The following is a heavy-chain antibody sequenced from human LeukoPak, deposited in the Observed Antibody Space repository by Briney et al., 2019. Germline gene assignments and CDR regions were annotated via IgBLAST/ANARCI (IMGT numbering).Heavy chain of an antibody. CDR1: GLTFNSYS. CDR3: ARGGGSSGWLQFDF. D-gene: IGHD5-24*01. CDR2: ISYDGSNK. V-gene: IGHV3-30*04. J-gene: IGHJ4*02. Sequence: GGSLRLSCAASGLTFNSYSMHWVRQAPGKGLEWVAVISYDGSNKYYADSVKGRFTISRDNSKNMLYLQLNSLRAEDTAVYYCARGGGSSGWLQFDFWGQGTLVTVSS.